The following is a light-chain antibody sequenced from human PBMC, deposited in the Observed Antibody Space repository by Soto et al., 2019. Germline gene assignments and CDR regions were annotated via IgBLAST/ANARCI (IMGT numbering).Light chain of an antibody. CDR1: TSNIGNSY. J-gene: IGLJ2*01. CDR3: EAWDSSLRAGV. Sequence: QSVLTQSPSVSAAPGQKVTISCSGSTSNIGNSYVSWYQQLPGTVPKLLIYGDDKRPSGIPDRFSGSKSGTSATLGITGLQPGDEADYYCEAWDSSLRAGVFGGGTKLTVL. V-gene: IGLV1-51*02. CDR2: GDD.